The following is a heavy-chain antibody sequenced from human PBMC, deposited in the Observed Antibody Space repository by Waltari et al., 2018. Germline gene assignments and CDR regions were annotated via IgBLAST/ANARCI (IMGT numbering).Heavy chain of an antibody. V-gene: IGHV3-9*01. CDR1: GFTFDDYA. J-gene: IGHJ4*02. CDR3: AKGLTYYYDSSGLDY. Sequence: EVQLVESGGGLVQPGRSLRLSCAASGFTFDDYAMHWVRQAPGKGLEWVSGISWNSGSIGYADSVKGRFTISRDNAKNSLYLQMNSLRAEDTALYYCAKGLTYYYDSSGLDYWGQGTLVTVSS. CDR2: ISWNSGSI. D-gene: IGHD3-22*01.